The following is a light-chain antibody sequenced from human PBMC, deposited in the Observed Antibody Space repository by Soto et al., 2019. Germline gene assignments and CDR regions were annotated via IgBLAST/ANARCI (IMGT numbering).Light chain of an antibody. Sequence: EIVLTQSPATLSLSPGDRATLSCRASQSVRSDYFAWYQQKPGQAPRVIIFGVSTRATAIPDRFTGSGSGTDFTLTISRLEPEDFALYYCQQYCNSPHTFGGGTKVEIK. V-gene: IGKV3-20*01. J-gene: IGKJ4*01. CDR3: QQYCNSPHT. CDR1: QSVRSDY. CDR2: GVS.